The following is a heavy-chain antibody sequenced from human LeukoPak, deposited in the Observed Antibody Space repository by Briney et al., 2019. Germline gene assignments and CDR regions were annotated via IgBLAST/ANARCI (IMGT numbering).Heavy chain of an antibody. CDR2: ISYDGSNK. V-gene: IGHV3-30*18. D-gene: IGHD6-19*01. CDR3: GKSIAVAGDDAFDI. Sequence: PGRSLRLSCAASGFTFSSYGMYWVREAPGKGLEWVAVISYDGSNKYYADSVKGRFTISRDNSKNTLYLQMNSLRAEDTAVYYCGKSIAVAGDDAFDIWGQGTMVTVSS. CDR1: GFTFSSYG. J-gene: IGHJ3*02.